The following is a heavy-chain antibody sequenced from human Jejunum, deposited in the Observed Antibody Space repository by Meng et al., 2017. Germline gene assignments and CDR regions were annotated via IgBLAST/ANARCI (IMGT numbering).Heavy chain of an antibody. CDR3: ARELQKSAYNQYYFDN. Sequence: QVQRQESGPGLVKPSETLSLTCMVSGDSLTSGNYFWSWIRQPAGRGLEWVGRIHTSGSTNYNPSLMNRVTISLDTSRNQFSLKMYSVTAADTAVFYCARELQKSAYNQYYFDNWGQGTLVTVSS. CDR2: IHTSGST. D-gene: IGHD5-24*01. CDR1: GDSLTSGNYF. V-gene: IGHV4-61*02. J-gene: IGHJ4*02.